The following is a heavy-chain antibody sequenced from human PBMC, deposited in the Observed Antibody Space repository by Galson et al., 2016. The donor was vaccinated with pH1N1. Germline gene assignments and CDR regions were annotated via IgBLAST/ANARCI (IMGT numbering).Heavy chain of an antibody. D-gene: IGHD6-19*01. Sequence: CAISGDSVSSHSAAWNWIRQSPSRGLEWLGRTYYRSKWLYNYAVSVQGRITINPDTSKNQFSLQLNSVTPEDTAVYYCARHSPGRAVGVFDCWGQGTLVTVSS. CDR3: ARHSPGRAVGVFDC. CDR2: TYYRSKWLY. CDR1: GDSVSSHSAA. J-gene: IGHJ4*02. V-gene: IGHV6-1*01.